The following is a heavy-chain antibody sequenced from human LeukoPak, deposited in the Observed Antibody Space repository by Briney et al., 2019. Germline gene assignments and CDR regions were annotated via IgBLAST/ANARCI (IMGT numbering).Heavy chain of an antibody. CDR3: ARILGGDEGADY. CDR1: EFTFSDYW. CDR2: VNQDGNNK. D-gene: IGHD1-26*01. Sequence: GGSLRLSCAASEFTFSDYWMTLVRQAPGEGLEWVANVNQDGNNKNYVESVKGRFTISRDNAKNSLYLQMNSLRAEDTAVYYCARILGGDEGADYWGQGTLVTVSS. J-gene: IGHJ4*02. V-gene: IGHV3-7*04.